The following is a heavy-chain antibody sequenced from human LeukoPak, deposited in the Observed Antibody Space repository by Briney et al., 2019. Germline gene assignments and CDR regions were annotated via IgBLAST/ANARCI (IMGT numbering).Heavy chain of an antibody. CDR1: GLNFNTFW. CDR2: IKEDGSEE. CDR3: ARPRYCSSISCYFHAFDV. D-gene: IGHD2-2*01. Sequence: QPGGSLRLSCAASGLNFNTFWMTWVRQAPGKGLEWVANIKEDGSEEYYVDSVKGRFTISRDNAKNSLYLQMNSLRAEDTAVYYCARPRYCSSISCYFHAFDVWGQGTMVTVSS. J-gene: IGHJ3*01. V-gene: IGHV3-7*01.